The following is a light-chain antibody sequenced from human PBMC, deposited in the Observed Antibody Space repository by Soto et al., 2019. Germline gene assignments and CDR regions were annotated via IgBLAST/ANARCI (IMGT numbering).Light chain of an antibody. CDR1: QTGSNSY. Sequence: IVLTQSPGTLSLSPGERATLSCRASQTGSNSYLAWYQQKSGQAPRLLIYGVSTRATGTPDRFSGSGSGTEFTLTISSLQSEDFAVYYCQQYNNWPTFGQGTRLEI. J-gene: IGKJ5*01. CDR3: QQYNNWPT. V-gene: IGKV3D-15*01. CDR2: GVS.